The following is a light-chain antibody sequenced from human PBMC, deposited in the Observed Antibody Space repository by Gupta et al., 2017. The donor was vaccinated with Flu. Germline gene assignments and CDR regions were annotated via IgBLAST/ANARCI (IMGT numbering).Light chain of an antibody. V-gene: IGLV3-25*03. Sequence: GQTARSTWSGDELRKKYDYWCQQKPGQAPVLVIYKDSERPSGIPERFSGSSSGTTGTLTISGVQVEDEADYYCQSADSSGTDVVFGGGTKLTVL. CDR3: QSADSSGTDVV. CDR2: KDS. CDR1: ELRKKY. J-gene: IGLJ2*01.